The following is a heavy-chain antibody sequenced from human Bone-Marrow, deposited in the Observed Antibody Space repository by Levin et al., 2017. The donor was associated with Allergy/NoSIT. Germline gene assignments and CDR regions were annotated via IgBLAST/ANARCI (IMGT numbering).Heavy chain of an antibody. CDR1: GYIFVGQY. CDR2: INPSGADT. CDR3: ARGAISGFYFDV. J-gene: IGHJ4*02. Sequence: ASVKVSCKASGYIFVGQYMHWVRQAPGQGLEWMGWINPSGADTNYGPTFQGRVTMTRDTSISTVYMELSSLTRDDTAVYYCARGAISGFYFDVWGQGTLVTVPS. V-gene: IGHV1-2*02. D-gene: IGHD4/OR15-4a*01.